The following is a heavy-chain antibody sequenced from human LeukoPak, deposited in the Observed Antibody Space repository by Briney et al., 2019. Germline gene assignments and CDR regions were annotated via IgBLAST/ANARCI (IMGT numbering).Heavy chain of an antibody. D-gene: IGHD3-10*01. CDR1: GFTVSSNY. J-gene: IGHJ6*03. CDR2: IYSGGST. V-gene: IGHV3-53*01. CDR3: ASGSGSYRTPYYYMDV. Sequence: GGSLRLSCAASGFTVSSNYMSWVRQAPGKGLEWVSIIYSGGSTYYADSVKGRFTISRDNSKNTLYLQMNSLRAEDTAVYYCASGSGSYRTPYYYMDVWGKGTTVTVSS.